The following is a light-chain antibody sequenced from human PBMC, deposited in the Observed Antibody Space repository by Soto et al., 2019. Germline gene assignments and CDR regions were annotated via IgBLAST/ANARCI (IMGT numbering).Light chain of an antibody. Sequence: EIVLTQSPSTLSVXPXXXXXPXXRASQSLTRNLAWYQHKPGQSPRLLIYGGSARATGIPARFSGGGSGAEYTLTISSLQSEDFAVYYCQQYDKWPRTFGQGTKVDIK. J-gene: IGKJ1*01. CDR1: QSLTRN. CDR3: QQYDKWPRT. CDR2: GGS. V-gene: IGKV3-15*01.